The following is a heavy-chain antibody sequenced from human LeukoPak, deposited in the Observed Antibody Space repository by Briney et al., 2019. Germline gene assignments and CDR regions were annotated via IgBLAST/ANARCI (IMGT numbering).Heavy chain of an antibody. CDR1: GYTFTTYT. D-gene: IGHD1-7*01. V-gene: IGHV1-3*01. Sequence: ASVKVSCKASGYTFTTYTIHCVRQAPGQRLEWMGWINAGNGNTKYSQKFQGRVTITRDTSASTAYMELSSLRSEDTAVFYCARESWHYGTDAFDVWGQGTMVTVSS. CDR3: ARESWHYGTDAFDV. CDR2: INAGNGNT. J-gene: IGHJ3*01.